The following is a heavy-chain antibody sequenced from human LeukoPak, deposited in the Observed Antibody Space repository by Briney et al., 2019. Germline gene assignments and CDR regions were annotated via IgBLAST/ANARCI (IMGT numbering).Heavy chain of an antibody. D-gene: IGHD3-22*01. J-gene: IGHJ4*02. CDR1: GFTFSSYA. CDR2: ISYDGSNK. Sequence: GGSLRLSCAASGFTFSSYAMHWVRQAPGKGLEWVAVISYDGSNKYYADSVKGRFTISRDNSKNTLYLQMNSLRAEDTAVYYCARKGTSYYYDSSGYLDYWGQGTLVTVSS. CDR3: ARKGTSYYYDSSGYLDY. V-gene: IGHV3-30-3*01.